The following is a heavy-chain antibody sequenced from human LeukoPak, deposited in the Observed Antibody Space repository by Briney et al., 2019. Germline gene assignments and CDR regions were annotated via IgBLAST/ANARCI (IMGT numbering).Heavy chain of an antibody. D-gene: IGHD4-23*01. V-gene: IGHV4-39*01. CDR3: ARQDYGGWFDP. Sequence: ASETLSLTCTVSGGSISSSSYYWGWIRQPPGKGLEWIGSIYYSGSTYYNPSLKSRVTISVDTSKNQFSLKLSSVTAADTAVYYCARQDYGGWFDPWGQGTLVTVSS. J-gene: IGHJ5*02. CDR2: IYYSGST. CDR1: GGSISSSSYY.